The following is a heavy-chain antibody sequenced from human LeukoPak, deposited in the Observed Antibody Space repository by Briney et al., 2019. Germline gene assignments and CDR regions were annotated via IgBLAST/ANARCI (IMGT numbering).Heavy chain of an antibody. CDR2: IWYDGSNK. Sequence: GGSLRLSCAASGFTFRDYGMHWVRQAPGKGLEWVAVIWYDGSNKVYGESVKGRFTISRDNSKNTLYLQMNSLRAEDTAVYYCARSIPRYDGSGYYPDSWGRGILVTVSS. CDR1: GFTFRDYG. CDR3: ARSIPRYDGSGYYPDS. J-gene: IGHJ4*02. D-gene: IGHD3-22*01. V-gene: IGHV3-33*01.